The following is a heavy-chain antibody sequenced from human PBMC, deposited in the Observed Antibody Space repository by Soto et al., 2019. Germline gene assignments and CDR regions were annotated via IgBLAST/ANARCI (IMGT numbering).Heavy chain of an antibody. CDR3: ARDRAATSLFSSFDP. D-gene: IGHD3-16*02. CDR1: VFTVSSSY. J-gene: IGHJ5*02. V-gene: IGHV3-53*01. Sequence: PGWSLRLSCAASVFTVSSSYMNWVRQAPGKGLEGVSVFDSGGYTSXVDSVKCRSXISRDDSKNTLXLQMNXQRVEDTGVYYCARDRAATSLFSSFDPWGQGX. CDR2: FDSGGYT.